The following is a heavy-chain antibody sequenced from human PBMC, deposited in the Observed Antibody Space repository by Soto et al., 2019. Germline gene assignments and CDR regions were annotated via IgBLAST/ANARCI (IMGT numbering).Heavy chain of an antibody. D-gene: IGHD3-22*01. CDR3: AREMGDYDSSGHRPYYYYGMDV. V-gene: IGHV3-33*01. Sequence: PGWSLRLSCAASGFTFSSYGMHWVRQAPGKGLEWVAVIWYDGSNKYYADSVKGRFTISRDNSKNTLYLQMNSLRAEDTAVYYWAREMGDYDSSGHRPYYYYGMDVWGQGTTVTVSS. CDR1: GFTFSSYG. CDR2: IWYDGSNK. J-gene: IGHJ6*02.